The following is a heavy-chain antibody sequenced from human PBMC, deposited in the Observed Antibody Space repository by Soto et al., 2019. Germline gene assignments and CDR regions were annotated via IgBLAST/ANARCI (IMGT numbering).Heavy chain of an antibody. D-gene: IGHD2-2*01. CDR1: GFTFSSYA. J-gene: IGHJ6*03. Sequence: EVQLLESGGGLVQPGGSLRLSCAASGFTFSSYAMSWVRQAPGKGLEWVSAISGSGGSTYYADSVKGRFTISRDNSKNTLYLQMNSLRAEDTAVYYCAKPGRYCSSTSCYEPYYYYYMDVWGKGTTVTVSS. CDR2: ISGSGGST. V-gene: IGHV3-23*01. CDR3: AKPGRYCSSTSCYEPYYYYYMDV.